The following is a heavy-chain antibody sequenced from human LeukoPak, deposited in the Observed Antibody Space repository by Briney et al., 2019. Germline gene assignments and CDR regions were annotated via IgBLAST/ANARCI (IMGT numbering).Heavy chain of an antibody. Sequence: SQTLSLTCTVSGGSISSGDYYWSWIRQPPGKGLEWIAYVYYSGSTYYNPSLKSRVTMSADTSENQLSLKLSSVTAADTAVYYCARPYYYDSRIDPWGQGILVTVSS. D-gene: IGHD3-22*01. J-gene: IGHJ5*02. CDR2: VYYSGST. CDR3: ARPYYYDSRIDP. V-gene: IGHV4-30-4*01. CDR1: GGSISSGDYY.